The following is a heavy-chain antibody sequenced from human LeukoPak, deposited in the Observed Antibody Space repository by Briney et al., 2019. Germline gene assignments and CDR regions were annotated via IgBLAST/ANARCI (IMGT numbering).Heavy chain of an antibody. V-gene: IGHV3-21*01. D-gene: IGHD6-19*01. CDR3: ARDDIAVATCFDY. CDR2: ISSSSSYI. Sequence: GGSLRLSCAASGFTFSSYSMNWVRQAPGKGLEWVSSISSSSSYIYYADSVKGRFTISRDNAKNSLYLQMNSLRAEDTAVYYCARDDIAVATCFDYWGQGTLVTVSS. CDR1: GFTFSSYS. J-gene: IGHJ4*02.